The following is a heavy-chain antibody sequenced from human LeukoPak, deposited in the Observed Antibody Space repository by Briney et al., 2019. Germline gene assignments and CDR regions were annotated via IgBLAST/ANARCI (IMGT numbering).Heavy chain of an antibody. CDR2: ISGFSDYI. V-gene: IGHV3-21*01. Sequence: GGSLRLSCTTSGSTFSGYTMTWVRQAPGKGLEWVSSISGFSDYIHYADSVKGRFTVSRDNSKNSLYLQMDSLRAEDTAVYYCAKEIRVLRFLDYLPPFDSWGQGNLVTVSS. D-gene: IGHD3-3*01. J-gene: IGHJ4*02. CDR3: AKEIRVLRFLDYLPPFDS. CDR1: GSTFSGYT.